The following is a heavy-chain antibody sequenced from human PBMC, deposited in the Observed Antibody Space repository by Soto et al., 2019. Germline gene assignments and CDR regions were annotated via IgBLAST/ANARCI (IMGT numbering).Heavy chain of an antibody. CDR3: ARRRLGYGSWYFDL. V-gene: IGHV1-69*01. CDR1: GGAFSSYA. Sequence: QVQLVQSGAEVKKTGSSVKVSCTASGGAFSSYAISWVRQAPGQGLEWMGGNLPLFNISNYAQKFQGRVTSTADEPTSTAYMDHSNLTSENTDVYYCARRRLGYGSWYFDLWGRGTLITVSS. J-gene: IGHJ2*01. CDR2: NLPLFNIS. D-gene: IGHD3-10*01.